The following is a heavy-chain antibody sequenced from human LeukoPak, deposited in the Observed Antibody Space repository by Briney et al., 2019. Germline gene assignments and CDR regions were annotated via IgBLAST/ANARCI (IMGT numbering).Heavy chain of an antibody. D-gene: IGHD6-13*01. J-gene: IGHJ6*03. CDR1: GFTFSSYN. V-gene: IGHV3-21*04. CDR2: ISTSSSYI. CDR3: AREGSGIAAAGTYYYYYYYMDV. Sequence: GGSLRLSCAASGFTFSSYNMNWVRQAPGKGLEWVSSISTSSSYIYYADSVKGRFTISRDNARNSLYLQMNSLRAEDTAVYYCAREGSGIAAAGTYYYYYYYMDVWGKGTTVTISS.